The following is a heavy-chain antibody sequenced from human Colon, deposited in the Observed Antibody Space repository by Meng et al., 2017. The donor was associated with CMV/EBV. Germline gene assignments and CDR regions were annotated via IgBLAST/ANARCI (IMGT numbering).Heavy chain of an antibody. J-gene: IGHJ4*02. CDR1: GFTFSSYS. V-gene: IGHV3-21*01. CDR2: ISSSSSYI. Sequence: GESRKISGAASGFTFSSYSMNWVRQAPGKGLEWVSSISSSSSYIYYADSVKGRFTISRDNAKNSLYLQMNSLRAEDTAVYYCARGAEYYYDSSGPLYWGQGTLVTVSS. D-gene: IGHD3-22*01. CDR3: ARGAEYYYDSSGPLY.